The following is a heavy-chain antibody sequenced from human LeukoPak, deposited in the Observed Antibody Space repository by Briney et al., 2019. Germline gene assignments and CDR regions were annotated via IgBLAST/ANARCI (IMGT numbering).Heavy chain of an antibody. CDR3: ASARLGELSPLDY. Sequence: SVKVSCKASGGTFSSYAISWVRQAPGQGLEWMGGIIPIFGTANYAQKFQGRVTITADESTSTAYMELSSLRSEDTAVYYCASARLGELSPLDYWGQGTLVTVSS. CDR1: GGTFSSYA. D-gene: IGHD3-16*02. V-gene: IGHV1-69*13. J-gene: IGHJ4*02. CDR2: IIPIFGTA.